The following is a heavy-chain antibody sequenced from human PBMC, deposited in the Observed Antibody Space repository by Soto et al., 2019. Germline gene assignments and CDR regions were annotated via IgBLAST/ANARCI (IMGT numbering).Heavy chain of an antibody. CDR1: GFTFSSYG. J-gene: IGHJ6*03. Sequence: QVQLVESGGGVVQPGRSLRLSCAASGFTFSSYGMHWVRQAPGKGLEWVAVIWYDGSNKYYADSVKGRFTISRDNSKNTRYLQMNSLRAEDTAVYYCARSMTTVTTLGYYYMDVWGKGTTVTVSS. CDR2: IWYDGSNK. D-gene: IGHD4-17*01. V-gene: IGHV3-33*01. CDR3: ARSMTTVTTLGYYYMDV.